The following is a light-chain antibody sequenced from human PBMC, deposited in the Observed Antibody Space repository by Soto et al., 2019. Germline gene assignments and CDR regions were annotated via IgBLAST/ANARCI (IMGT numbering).Light chain of an antibody. Sequence: EMVMTQSPATLSVSPGERATLSCRASQSVSSNLAWYQQKPGQAPRLLIYGASTRATGIPARFSGSGSGTEFTLTISSLQSEDFAVYYCQQYNNWPLFGQGTLLEIK. CDR1: QSVSSN. CDR2: GAS. J-gene: IGKJ5*01. CDR3: QQYNNWPL. V-gene: IGKV3-15*01.